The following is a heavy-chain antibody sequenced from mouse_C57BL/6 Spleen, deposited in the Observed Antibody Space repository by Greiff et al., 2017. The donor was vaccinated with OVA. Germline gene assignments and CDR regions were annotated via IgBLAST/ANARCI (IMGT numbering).Heavy chain of an antibody. CDR2: INPNNGGT. V-gene: IGHV1-26*01. CDR3: ARRDYYGSSPYAMDY. D-gene: IGHD1-1*01. Sequence: VQLQQSGPELVKPGASVKISCKASGYTFTDYYMNRVKQSHGKSLEWIGDINPNNGGTSYNQKFKCKATLTVDKSSSTAYMELCSLTSKDSAVYYGARRDYYGSSPYAMDYWGQGTSVTVSS. J-gene: IGHJ4*01. CDR1: GYTFTDYY.